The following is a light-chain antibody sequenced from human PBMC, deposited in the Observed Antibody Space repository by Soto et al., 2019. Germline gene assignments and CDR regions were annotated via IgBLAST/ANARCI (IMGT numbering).Light chain of an antibody. V-gene: IGKV3-20*01. J-gene: IGKJ3*01. Sequence: EIVFTQSPGTLSLSPGERATLSCRASQSVSSSYLAWYQQKPGQAPRLLIYGASSRATGIPDRFSGSESGTDFTLTISRXEPEDFAVYYCQQYGSSPFTFGPGTKVDTK. CDR2: GAS. CDR1: QSVSSSY. CDR3: QQYGSSPFT.